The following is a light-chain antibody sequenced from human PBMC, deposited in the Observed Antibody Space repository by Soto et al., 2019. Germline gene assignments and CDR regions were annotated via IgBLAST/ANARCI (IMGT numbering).Light chain of an antibody. Sequence: DIVLTQSPGTLSLSPGESATISCRASKSVSSNYLAWYQQKPGQAPRLLIYGASSRATGIPDRFSGSGSGTDFTLTISRLEPEDLAVYYCQQYGSSPRTFGQGTKVEIK. CDR2: GAS. CDR1: KSVSSNY. CDR3: QQYGSSPRT. V-gene: IGKV3-20*01. J-gene: IGKJ1*01.